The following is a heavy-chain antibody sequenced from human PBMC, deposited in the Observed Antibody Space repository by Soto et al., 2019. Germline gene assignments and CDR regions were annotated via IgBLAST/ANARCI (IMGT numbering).Heavy chain of an antibody. CDR1: GYTFTSYG. V-gene: IGHV1-3*01. D-gene: IGHD6-13*01. CDR2: INAGNGNT. Sequence: ASVKVSCKASGYTFTSYGISWVRQAPGQRLEWMGWINAGNGNTKYSQKFQGRVTITRDTSASTAYMELSSLTSEDTAVYYCARNVAALDYWGQGTLVTVSS. J-gene: IGHJ4*02. CDR3: ARNVAALDY.